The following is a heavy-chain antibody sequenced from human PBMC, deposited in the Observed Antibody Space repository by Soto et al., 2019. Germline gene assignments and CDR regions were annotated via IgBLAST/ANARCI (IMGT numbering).Heavy chain of an antibody. CDR2: ISSYNGDT. D-gene: IGHD3-22*01. V-gene: IGHV1-18*01. CDR3: ARGLGINYEGALDI. Sequence: ASLKVSCKASGYTFTSYGISWVRQAPGQGLEWMGWISSYNGDTNYAQKLQGRVTMTTDTSTSTAYMELRSLRSDDTAVYYCARGLGINYEGALDIWGQGTMVT. J-gene: IGHJ3*02. CDR1: GYTFTSYG.